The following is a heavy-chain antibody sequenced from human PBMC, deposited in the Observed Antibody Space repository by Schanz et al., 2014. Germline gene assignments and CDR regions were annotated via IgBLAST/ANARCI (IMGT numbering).Heavy chain of an antibody. V-gene: IGHV1-18*04. Sequence: QVQLVQSGGEMKKPGASVKVSCKASGGTFSTYPINWLRQAPGQGLEWMGWISPYNGNTNYAQKLQGRVTMTADTSTSAVYMELSSLRSEDAAVYYCARDGVDAAAGGNYWGQGTLVTVSS. D-gene: IGHD6-13*01. J-gene: IGHJ4*02. CDR1: GGTFSTYP. CDR2: ISPYNGNT. CDR3: ARDGVDAAAGGNY.